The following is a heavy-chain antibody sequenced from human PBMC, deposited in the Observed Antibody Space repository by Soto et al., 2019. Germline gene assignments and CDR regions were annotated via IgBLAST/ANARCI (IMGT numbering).Heavy chain of an antibody. D-gene: IGHD2-21*02. V-gene: IGHV1-18*01. CDR1: GYTFTSYG. Sequence: QVQLVQSGAEVKKPGASVKVSCKASGYTFTSYGISWVRQAPGQGLEWMGWISAYNGNTNYAQKLQGRDTMTTDTSTSTAYMELRSLRSDYTAVYYCARDQIRRAYCGGDCYPSDYWGQGTLVTVSS. CDR3: ARDQIRRAYCGGDCYPSDY. J-gene: IGHJ4*02. CDR2: ISAYNGNT.